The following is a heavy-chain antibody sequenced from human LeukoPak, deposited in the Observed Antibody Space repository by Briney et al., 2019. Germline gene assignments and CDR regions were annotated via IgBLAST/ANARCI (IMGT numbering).Heavy chain of an antibody. CDR3: ARHANDCTTGNCYRWFDP. CDR2: ISYSGNS. V-gene: IGHV4-39*01. Sequence: PSETLSLTCTVSGGSISSNNYYWAWIRQPPGKGLECIGTISYSGNSYYNPSLKSRVTISADTSKNQFSLTLSSVTAADTAVYYCARHANDCTTGNCYRWFDPWGQRTLVTVSS. D-gene: IGHD2-8*01. CDR1: GGSISSNNYY. J-gene: IGHJ5*02.